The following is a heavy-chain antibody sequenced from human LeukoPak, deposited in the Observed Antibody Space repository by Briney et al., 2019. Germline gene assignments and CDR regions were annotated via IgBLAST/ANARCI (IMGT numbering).Heavy chain of an antibody. J-gene: IGHJ2*01. V-gene: IGHV3-21*01. Sequence: GGSLRLSCAASGFTFSSYSMNWVRQAPGKGLEWVSSISSSSSYIYYADSVKGRFTISRDNAKNSLYLQMNSLRAEDTAVYYCARGDDYGAGYFDLWGRGTLVTVSS. CDR3: ARGDDYGAGYFDL. CDR1: GFTFSSYS. CDR2: ISSSSSYI. D-gene: IGHD4/OR15-4a*01.